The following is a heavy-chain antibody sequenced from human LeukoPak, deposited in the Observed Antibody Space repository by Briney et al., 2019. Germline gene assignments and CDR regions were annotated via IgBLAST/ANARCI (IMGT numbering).Heavy chain of an antibody. V-gene: IGHV4-39*01. J-gene: IGHJ3*02. CDR3: ARRPEYNRSSRWAFDI. D-gene: IGHD1-14*01. CDR1: GDSISNHNDF. Sequence: SETLSLTCTVSGDSISNHNDFWGWIRQPPGKGLEWIASIYTSGRTLFNSSLKSRVALSLDTSKNQVSLKLNSVTAAASAVYYCARRPEYNRSSRWAFDIWGQGTMVIVSS. CDR2: IYTSGRT.